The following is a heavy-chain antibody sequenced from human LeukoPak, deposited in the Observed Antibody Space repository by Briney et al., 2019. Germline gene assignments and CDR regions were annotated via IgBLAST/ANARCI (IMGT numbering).Heavy chain of an antibody. Sequence: GGSLRLSCAASVFPLSDYYMSWIRQAPGKGLEWVSYISSSGSTIHYADSVKGRFTISRDNAKNSLYLQMNSLRAEDTAVYYCARPDGYDYPYWGQGPLVTVSS. D-gene: IGHD5-24*01. CDR3: ARPDGYDYPY. J-gene: IGHJ4*02. CDR1: VFPLSDYY. V-gene: IGHV3-11*04. CDR2: ISSSGSTI.